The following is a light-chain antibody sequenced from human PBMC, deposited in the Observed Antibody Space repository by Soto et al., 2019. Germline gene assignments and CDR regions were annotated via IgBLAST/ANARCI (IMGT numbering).Light chain of an antibody. CDR2: DAS. CDR3: QQYYSFPRT. CDR1: QDIRKF. V-gene: IGKV1-33*01. J-gene: IGKJ1*01. Sequence: DIQMTQSPSSLSASVGDRVTITCQASQDIRKFLNWYQQKPGKAPKLLINDASNLETGVPSRFSGSGSGTDFTFTINSLQPEDIATYYCQQYYSFPRTFGQGTKVEIK.